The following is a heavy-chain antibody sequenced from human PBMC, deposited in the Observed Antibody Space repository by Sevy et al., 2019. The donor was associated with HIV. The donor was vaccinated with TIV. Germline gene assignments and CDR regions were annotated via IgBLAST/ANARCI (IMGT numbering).Heavy chain of an antibody. CDR3: VRDGGCSSSSCLLYFDY. J-gene: IGHJ4*02. CDR2: ISSSSNYI. Sequence: GESLKISCVVSGFTFSKYPMNWVRQAPGKGLEWVSSISSSSNYIYYGDSVKGRFTSSRDNAKNSLYLQMNSLRADETAVYYCVRDGGCSSSSCLLYFDYWGQGILVTVSS. D-gene: IGHD2-15*01. CDR1: GFTFSKYP. V-gene: IGHV3-21*01.